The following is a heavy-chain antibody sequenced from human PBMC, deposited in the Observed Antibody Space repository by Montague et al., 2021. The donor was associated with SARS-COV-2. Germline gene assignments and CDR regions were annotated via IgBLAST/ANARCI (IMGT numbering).Heavy chain of an antibody. CDR2: IYLSGFT. D-gene: IGHD3/OR15-3a*01. CDR1: DVSLSTSTW. Sequence: SETLSLTCVVSDVSLSTSTWWSWVRQSPGKGLEWVGEIYLSGFTQYNPXAKSRVSISLDDSRSQFSLRLTSVTAADTAVYFCARGGLGNRGFDYWGQGTLVTVSS. J-gene: IGHJ4*02. V-gene: IGHV4-4*02. CDR3: ARGGLGNRGFDY.